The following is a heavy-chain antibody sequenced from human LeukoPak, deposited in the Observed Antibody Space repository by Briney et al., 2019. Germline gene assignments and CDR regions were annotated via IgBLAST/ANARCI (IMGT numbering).Heavy chain of an antibody. Sequence: GGSLRLSCAASGFTFSSYGMHWVRQAPGKGLEWVAVIWYDGSNKYYADSVKGRFTISRDNSKNTLYLQMNSLRAEDTAVYYCARDGLYGDYAAAFDIWGQGTMVTVSS. D-gene: IGHD4-17*01. CDR3: ARDGLYGDYAAAFDI. CDR1: GFTFSSYG. J-gene: IGHJ3*02. CDR2: IWYDGSNK. V-gene: IGHV3-33*01.